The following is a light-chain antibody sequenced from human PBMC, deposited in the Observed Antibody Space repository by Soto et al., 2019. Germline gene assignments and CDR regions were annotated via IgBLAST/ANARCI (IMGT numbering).Light chain of an antibody. Sequence: EIVLTQSPGTLSLSPGERATLSCRASQSVGGDLAWYQRKPGQAPRLLIYGASSRATGIPDRFSGSGSGTDFTLTISRLEPEDFAVYYCQQYGSSPRTFGQGTKVDIK. V-gene: IGKV3-20*01. CDR1: QSVGGD. CDR2: GAS. J-gene: IGKJ1*01. CDR3: QQYGSSPRT.